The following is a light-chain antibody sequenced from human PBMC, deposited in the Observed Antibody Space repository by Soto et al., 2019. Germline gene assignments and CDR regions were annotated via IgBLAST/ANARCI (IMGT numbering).Light chain of an antibody. CDR2: VTS. V-gene: IGKV1-12*01. Sequence: DIQMTQSPSSVSASVGDRVTITCRASQNLNNWLAWYQQKPGTAPKVLISVTSRLQSGVPSRFSGSGSGTDFTLSISSLQPEDSATYYCQQGQSFPLTFGGGTKVEIK. CDR3: QQGQSFPLT. J-gene: IGKJ4*01. CDR1: QNLNNW.